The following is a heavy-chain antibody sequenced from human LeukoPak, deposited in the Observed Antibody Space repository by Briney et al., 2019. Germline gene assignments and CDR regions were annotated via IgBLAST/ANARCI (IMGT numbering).Heavy chain of an antibody. CDR1: GFTFIIYA. CDR2: IWGSWGRK. D-gene: IGHD3-10*01. CDR3: AKDGRDYYGSGSYYNAPADY. J-gene: IGHJ4*02. V-gene: IGHV3-23*01. Sequence: SGGSLRLSCAASGFTFIIYAMIGVRQAPGKGRECVSAIWGSWGRKYYAHSLKGRFTIYRDNSNNPLYLPMNRLRADDTAVYYCAKDGRDYYGSGSYYNAPADYWGQGTLVTVSS.